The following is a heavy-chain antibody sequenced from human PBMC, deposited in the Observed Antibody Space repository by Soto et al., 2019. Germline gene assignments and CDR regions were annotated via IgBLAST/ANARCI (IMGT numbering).Heavy chain of an antibody. CDR3: ARGPTTVTTDNIPFDY. CDR1: NGSISSSDCY. D-gene: IGHD4-17*01. CDR2: INHSGST. V-gene: IGHV4-39*07. Sequence: PSETLSLTCTVPNGSISSSDCYWSWIRQPPGKGLEWIGEINHSGSTNYNPSLKSRVTISVDTSKNQFSLKLSSVTAADTAVYYCARGPTTVTTDNIPFDYWGQGTLVTVSS. J-gene: IGHJ4*02.